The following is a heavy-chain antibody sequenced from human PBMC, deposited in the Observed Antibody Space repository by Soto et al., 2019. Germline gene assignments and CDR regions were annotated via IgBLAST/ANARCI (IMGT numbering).Heavy chain of an antibody. CDR1: GGTFSSHV. V-gene: IGHV1-69*13. D-gene: IGHD3-10*01. CDR2: IIPIFGTA. Sequence: GVSVKVSCKASGGTFSSHVFSWVRQAPGQGLEWMGGIIPIFGTANYAEKFQDRVTITADESTSTAYMELSSLRSEDTAVYYCARDMDGSPMTCDYWGQGTLVTVSS. J-gene: IGHJ4*02. CDR3: ARDMDGSPMTCDY.